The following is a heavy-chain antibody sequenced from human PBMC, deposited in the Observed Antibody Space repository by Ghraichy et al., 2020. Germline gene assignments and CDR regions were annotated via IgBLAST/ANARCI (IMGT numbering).Heavy chain of an antibody. V-gene: IGHV3-23*01. CDR2: ISGSGYST. CDR1: GFRFFNYV. Sequence: GGSLRLSCAASGFRFFNYVMTWVRQAPGKGLEWVSGISGSGYSTYYADSVRGRFTISRDNSKNTLYLQMNSLRVEDTAVYYCAKDLGHSYGHDWVDPWGQGTLVTVSS. J-gene: IGHJ5*02. CDR3: AKDLGHSYGHDWVDP. D-gene: IGHD5-18*01.